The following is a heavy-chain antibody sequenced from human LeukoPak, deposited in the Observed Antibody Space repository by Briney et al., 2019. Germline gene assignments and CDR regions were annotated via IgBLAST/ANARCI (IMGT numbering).Heavy chain of an antibody. CDR1: GFTFSSYW. CDR2: IKQDGSEK. CDR3: ARDPLRGGSYPLDY. V-gene: IGHV3-7*01. J-gene: IGHJ4*02. D-gene: IGHD3-16*02. Sequence: GGSLRLSCAASGFTFSSYWMSWVRQAPGKGLEWVANIKQDGSEKYYVDSVKGRFTISRDNAKNSLYLQMNSLRAEDTAVYYCARDPLRGGSYPLDYWGQGTLVTVSS.